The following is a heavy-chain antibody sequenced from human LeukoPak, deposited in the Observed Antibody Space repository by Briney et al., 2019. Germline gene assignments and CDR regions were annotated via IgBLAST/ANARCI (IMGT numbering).Heavy chain of an antibody. J-gene: IGHJ3*02. CDR1: GYTFTGYY. CDR2: INPNSAGT. D-gene: IGHD4-17*01. Sequence: ASVKVSCKASGYTFTGYYMHWVRQAPGQGLEWMGWINPNSAGTNYAQKFQGRVTMTRDTSISTAYMEQSRLRSDDTAVYYCARETTVTSDAFDIWGQGTMVTVSS. CDR3: ARETTVTSDAFDI. V-gene: IGHV1-2*02.